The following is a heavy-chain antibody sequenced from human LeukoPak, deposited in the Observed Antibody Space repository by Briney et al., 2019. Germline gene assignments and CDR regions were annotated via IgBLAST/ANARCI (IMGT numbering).Heavy chain of an antibody. Sequence: GGSLRLSCAASGFNFSSYGMHWVRQAPGKGLEWVAVISYDGSNKYYADSVKGRFTISRDNSKNTLYLQMNSLRAEDTAVYYCAKDHGSYSSGSVNWGQGTLVTVSS. CDR2: ISYDGSNK. J-gene: IGHJ4*02. V-gene: IGHV3-30*18. CDR1: GFNFSSYG. D-gene: IGHD6-19*01. CDR3: AKDHGSYSSGSVN.